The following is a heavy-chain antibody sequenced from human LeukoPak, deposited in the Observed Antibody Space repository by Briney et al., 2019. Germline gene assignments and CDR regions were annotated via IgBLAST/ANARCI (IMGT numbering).Heavy chain of an antibody. CDR1: GYTFTGSY. CDR2: INPNSGGT. Sequence: ASVKVSCKASGYTFTGSYMHWVRQAPGQGLEWIGWINPNSGGTNYAQKFQGRVTMTRDTSISTAYMELSRLRSDDTAVYYCARSSNGYNSYYFDYWGQGTLVTVSS. D-gene: IGHD5-24*01. J-gene: IGHJ4*02. CDR3: ARSSNGYNSYYFDY. V-gene: IGHV1-2*02.